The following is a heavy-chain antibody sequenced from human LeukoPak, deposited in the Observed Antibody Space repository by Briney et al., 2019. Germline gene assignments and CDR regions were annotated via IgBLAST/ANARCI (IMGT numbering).Heavy chain of an antibody. V-gene: IGHV3-48*01. CDR3: ASLTVASRGSGDY. CDR2: ITSSSSSI. Sequence: GGSLRLSCVASGFSISNFWMNWVRQAPGKGLEWVSYITSSSSSIYYADSVKGRFTISRDNAKNSLYLQMNSLRAEDTAVYYCASLTVASRGSGDYWGQGILVTVSS. J-gene: IGHJ4*02. D-gene: IGHD6-19*01. CDR1: GFSISNFW.